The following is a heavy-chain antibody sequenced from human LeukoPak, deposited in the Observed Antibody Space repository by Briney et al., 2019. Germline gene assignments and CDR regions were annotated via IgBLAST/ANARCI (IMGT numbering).Heavy chain of an antibody. CDR2: IDYSGST. CDR3: ARDRKESYYDFWSGHHYFDY. J-gene: IGHJ4*02. Sequence: SETLSLTCTVSGGSISSSSYYWGWIRQPPGKGREWIVSIDYSGSTYYNPSRKSRVTISVDTSKNQFSLKLSSVTAADTAVYYCARDRKESYYDFWSGHHYFDYWGQGTLVTVSS. D-gene: IGHD3-3*01. V-gene: IGHV4-39*02. CDR1: GGSISSSSYY.